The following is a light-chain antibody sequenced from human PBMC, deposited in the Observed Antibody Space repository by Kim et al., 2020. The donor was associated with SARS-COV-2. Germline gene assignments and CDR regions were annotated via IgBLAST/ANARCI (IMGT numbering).Light chain of an antibody. CDR1: SGSIASNY. Sequence: AVTISCTRSSGSIASNYVRWYQRRPGSAPTTVIYEDNQRPSGVPDRFSGSIDSSSSSASLTISGLKTEDEADYYCQSYDSSNQGVFGGGTQLTVL. J-gene: IGLJ3*02. CDR2: EDN. V-gene: IGLV6-57*03. CDR3: QSYDSSNQGV.